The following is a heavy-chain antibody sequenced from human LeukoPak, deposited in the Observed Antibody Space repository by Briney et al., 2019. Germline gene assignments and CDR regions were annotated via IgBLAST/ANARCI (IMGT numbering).Heavy chain of an antibody. CDR2: IYYSGST. V-gene: IGHV4-39*01. J-gene: IGHJ4*02. D-gene: IGHD5-12*01. CDR3: ARLATIDY. Sequence: NPSETLSLTCTVSGGSISSSSYYWGWIRQPPGKGLEWIGSIYYSGSTYYNPSLKSRVTISVDTSKNQFSLKLSSVTAADTAVYYCARLATIDYWGQGTLVTVSS. CDR1: GGSISSSSYY.